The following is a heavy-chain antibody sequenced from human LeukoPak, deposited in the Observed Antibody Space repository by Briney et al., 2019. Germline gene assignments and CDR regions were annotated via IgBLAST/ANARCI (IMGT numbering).Heavy chain of an antibody. V-gene: IGHV4-59*01. CDR2: IYYSGST. J-gene: IGHJ3*02. CDR3: AREDPDAFDI. Sequence: SETLSLTCTVPGGSISSYYWSWIRQPPGKGLEWIGYIYYSGSTNYNPSLKSRVTISVDTSKNQFSLKLSSVTAADTAVYYCAREDPDAFDIWGQGTMVTVSS. CDR1: GGSISSYY.